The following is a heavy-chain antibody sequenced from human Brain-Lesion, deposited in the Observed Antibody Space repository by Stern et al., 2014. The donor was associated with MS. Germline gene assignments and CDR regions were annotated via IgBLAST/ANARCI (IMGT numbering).Heavy chain of an antibody. V-gene: IGHV4-31*01. Sequence: QVQLVESGPGLVKPSPTLYLTCTVSGGSLSKGNYYWSWIPPHQGKGLEWIWSVYHSGRTYYNPSRNSVITTSVTTTKNQSSLKLTSVTAADTAVYYCARGSREVRLPRFYFDQWGQGALVTVSS. CDR3: ARGSREVRLPRFYFDQ. D-gene: IGHD3-3*01. CDR2: VYHSGRT. CDR1: GGSLSKGNYY. J-gene: IGHJ4*02.